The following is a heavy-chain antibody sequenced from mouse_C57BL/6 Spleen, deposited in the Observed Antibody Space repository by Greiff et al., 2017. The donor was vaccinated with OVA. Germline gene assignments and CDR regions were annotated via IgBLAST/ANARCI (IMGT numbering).Heavy chain of an antibody. CDR2: IHPNSGST. CDR1: GYTFTSYW. CDR3: ARTRAGTDYFDY. Sequence: QVQLQQPGAELVKPGASVKLSCKASGYTFTSYWMHWVKQRPGQGLEWIGMIHPNSGSTNYNEKLKSKATLTVDKSSSTAYMQLSSLTSEDSAVYYCARTRAGTDYFDYWGQGTTLTVSS. D-gene: IGHD3-3*01. J-gene: IGHJ2*01. V-gene: IGHV1-64*01.